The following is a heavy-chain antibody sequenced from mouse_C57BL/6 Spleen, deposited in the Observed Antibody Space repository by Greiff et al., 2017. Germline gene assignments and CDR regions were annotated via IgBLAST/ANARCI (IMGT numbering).Heavy chain of an antibody. Sequence: VQLQQSGAELVKPGASVKLSCTASGFNFKDYYMHWVKQRTEQGLEWIGRIDPEDGETKYAPKFKGKATITADTSSNTAYMQLSSLTSEDTAVYYWAKSYDYDAYYFDYWGQGTTLTVSS. CDR3: AKSYDYDAYYFDY. V-gene: IGHV14-2*01. J-gene: IGHJ2*01. CDR2: IDPEDGET. CDR1: GFNFKDYY. D-gene: IGHD2-4*01.